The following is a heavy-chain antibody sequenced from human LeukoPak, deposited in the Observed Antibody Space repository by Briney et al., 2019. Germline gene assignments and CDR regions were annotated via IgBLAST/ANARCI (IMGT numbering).Heavy chain of an antibody. CDR1: GGSISRYY. D-gene: IGHD3-10*01. J-gene: IGHJ5*02. V-gene: IGHV4-59*01. Sequence: TSETLSLTCTVSGGSISRYYWSWIRQPPGKGLEWIGYIYYSGSTNYNPSLKSRVTIAVDTSKNQFSLKLSSVTAADTAVYYCAKDARGSGPDWFDPWGQGTLVTASS. CDR3: AKDARGSGPDWFDP. CDR2: IYYSGST.